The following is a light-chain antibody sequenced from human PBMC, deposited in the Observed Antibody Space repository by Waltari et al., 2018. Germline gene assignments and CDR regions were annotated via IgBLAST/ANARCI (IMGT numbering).Light chain of an antibody. V-gene: IGKV4-1*01. CDR1: QSVLYNSNDKNY. CDR2: WAS. Sequence: DIVMTQSPEFLAVSLGERATINCKSSQSVLYNSNDKNYLAWYQQKPGQPPKLLIYWASTRQTGVPDRVSGSGSGTDFTLTINSLQAEDVAVDYCQQYYSRRTCGRGTRVEVK. CDR3: QQYYSRRT. J-gene: IGKJ1*01.